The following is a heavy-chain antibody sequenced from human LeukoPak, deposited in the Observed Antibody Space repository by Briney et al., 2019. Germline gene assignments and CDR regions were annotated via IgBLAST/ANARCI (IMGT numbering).Heavy chain of an antibody. D-gene: IGHD3-10*01. CDR3: AKDYGSGSYRFDY. J-gene: IGHJ4*02. V-gene: IGHV3-7*01. CDR1: GFTFSSYW. CDR2: IKQDGSEK. Sequence: GGSLRLSCAASGFTFSSYWMTWIRQAPGKGLEWVANIKQDGSEKYYVDSVKGRFTISRDNAKNSLYLQMNSLRAEDTAVYYCAKDYGSGSYRFDYWGQGTLVTVSS.